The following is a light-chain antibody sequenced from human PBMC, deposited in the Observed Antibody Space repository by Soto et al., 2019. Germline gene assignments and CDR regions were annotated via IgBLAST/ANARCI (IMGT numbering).Light chain of an antibody. J-gene: IGKJ5*01. CDR2: GAS. V-gene: IGKV3-15*01. CDR1: QSVSSSY. CDR3: QQYYDWPIT. Sequence: EIVFTQSPATLSLSSGGRATLSCRASQSVSSSYLVWHQQKPGQAPRLLIYGASTRATGIPAMFSGSGSGTEFTLTISSLQSEDFAVYYCQQYYDWPITFGQGTRLEIK.